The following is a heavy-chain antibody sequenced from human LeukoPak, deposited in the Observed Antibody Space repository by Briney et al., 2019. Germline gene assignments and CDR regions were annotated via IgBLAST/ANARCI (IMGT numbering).Heavy chain of an antibody. Sequence: KASGTLSLTCAVSGGSISSSNWWSWVRQPPGKGLEWIGEIYHSGSTNYNPSLKSRVTISVDTSKNQFSLKLSSVTAADTAVYYCVRASVHSGGAFDIWGQGTVVTVSS. CDR3: VRASVHSGGAFDI. D-gene: IGHD2-15*01. V-gene: IGHV4-4*02. CDR2: IYHSGST. J-gene: IGHJ3*02. CDR1: GGSISSSNW.